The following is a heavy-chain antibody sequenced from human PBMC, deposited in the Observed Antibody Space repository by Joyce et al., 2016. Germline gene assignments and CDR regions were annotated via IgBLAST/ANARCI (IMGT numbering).Heavy chain of an antibody. CDR1: GGPFRGFL. J-gene: IGHJ4*02. Sequence: VQLQQWGAGPLKPPETLSPTCGVNGGPFRGFLWTWVRQPPGAGLQWIGDVNTSGSTNCNPSLTSRVTVSVDTAKNQFSLTLTSITASGTTMYDGAGARWLAPLMYWGQGSLVAVFS. V-gene: IGHV4-34*02. D-gene: IGHD6-19*01. CDR3: AGARWLAPLMY. CDR2: VNTSGST.